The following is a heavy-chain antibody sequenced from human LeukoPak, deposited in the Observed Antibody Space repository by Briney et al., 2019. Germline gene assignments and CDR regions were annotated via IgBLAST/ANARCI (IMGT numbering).Heavy chain of an antibody. D-gene: IGHD2-15*01. V-gene: IGHV5-51*01. CDR2: IYPGDSDT. CDR1: GYSFTSYW. Sequence: GESLKISCKGSGYSFTSYWIGWVRQMPGKGLEWMGIIYPGDSDTRYSPSFQGQVTISAEKSISTAYLQWSSLKASDTAMYYCARQVPLGYCSGGSCYSFDYWGQGTLVTVSS. CDR3: ARQVPLGYCSGGSCYSFDY. J-gene: IGHJ4*02.